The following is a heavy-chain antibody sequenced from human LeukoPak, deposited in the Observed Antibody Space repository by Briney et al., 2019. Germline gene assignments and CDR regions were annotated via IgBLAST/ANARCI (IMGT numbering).Heavy chain of an antibody. CDR2: INPSGGST. CDR3: ARVSLPYYDFWSGFDYYGMDV. J-gene: IGHJ6*02. D-gene: IGHD3-3*01. V-gene: IGHV1-46*01. Sequence: ASVKVSCKASGYTFTSYYMHWVRQAPGQGLEWMGIINPSGGSTSYAQKFQGRVTMTRDTSTSTVYMGLSSLRSEDTAVYYCARVSLPYYDFWSGFDYYGMDVWGQGTTVTVSS. CDR1: GYTFTSYY.